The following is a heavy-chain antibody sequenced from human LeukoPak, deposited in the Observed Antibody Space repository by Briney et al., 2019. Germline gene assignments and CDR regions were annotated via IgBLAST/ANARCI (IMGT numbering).Heavy chain of an antibody. Sequence: GGSLRLSCAASGFTFSSYSMNWVRQAPGKGLEWVSYIRSGGSPIYYADSVRGRFTISRDNAKNSLYLQMNSLRDEDTAVYYCVGDPDALDYWGQGTLVTVSS. CDR1: GFTFSSYS. CDR3: VGDPDALDY. V-gene: IGHV3-48*02. CDR2: IRSGGSPI. J-gene: IGHJ4*02.